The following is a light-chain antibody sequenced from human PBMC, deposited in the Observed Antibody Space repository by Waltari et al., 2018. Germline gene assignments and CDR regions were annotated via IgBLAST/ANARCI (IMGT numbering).Light chain of an antibody. CDR3: QQYYSSPYT. Sequence: DIVLTQFPGSLAVSLGGGAHINCRSSQNILYSSNNKNYLAWYQQKAGQPPKLLFYWASTRESGVPDRFSGSGSGTDFTLTISSLQAEDVAVYYCQQYYSSPYTFGQGTRLEIK. CDR2: WAS. J-gene: IGKJ2*01. CDR1: QNILYSSNNKNY. V-gene: IGKV4-1*01.